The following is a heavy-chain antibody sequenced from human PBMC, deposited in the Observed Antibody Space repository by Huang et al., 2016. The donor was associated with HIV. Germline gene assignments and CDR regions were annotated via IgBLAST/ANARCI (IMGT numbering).Heavy chain of an antibody. Sequence: QVQLVQSGAEVKTPGSSVKVSCKASGGTFSKYAISWVRQGPGQGLEWMGGIIPMFGTPNYARKFQGRVTITADDSTSTTYVEVNSLRSEDTALYYCARGQLGSYGDYDVLYWGQGTLVTVSS. CDR3: ARGQLGSYGDYDVLY. J-gene: IGHJ4*02. D-gene: IGHD4-17*01. CDR1: GGTFSKYA. CDR2: IIPMFGTP. V-gene: IGHV1-69*13.